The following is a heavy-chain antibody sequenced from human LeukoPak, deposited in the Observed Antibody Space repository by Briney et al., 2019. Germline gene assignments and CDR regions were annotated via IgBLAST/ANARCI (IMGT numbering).Heavy chain of an antibody. CDR1: GESIKSFY. CDR2: IYTSGST. J-gene: IGHJ4*02. CDR3: ASSIRTTFDN. Sequence: SETLSLTCTVSGESIKSFYWSWIRQPAGKGLEWIGRIYTSGSTNYNPSLKSRVTISVDTSKNQFSLKLSSVTAADTALFFCASSIRTTFDNWGQGTLVTVSS. V-gene: IGHV4-4*07. D-gene: IGHD1-1*01.